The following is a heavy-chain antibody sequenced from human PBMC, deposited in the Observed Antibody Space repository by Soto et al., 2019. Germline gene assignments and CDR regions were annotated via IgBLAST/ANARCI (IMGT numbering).Heavy chain of an antibody. CDR2: IIPILGIA. D-gene: IGHD1-26*01. Sequence: QVQLVQSGAEVKKPGSSVKVSCKASGGTFSSYTISWVRQAPGQGLEWMGRIIPILGIANYAQKFQGRVTITXXKXKXXAYMELSSLRSEDTAVYYCASEGRGRSFEQSWSDPWGQGTLVTVSS. CDR1: GGTFSSYT. J-gene: IGHJ5*02. CDR3: ASEGRGRSFEQSWSDP. V-gene: IGHV1-69*02.